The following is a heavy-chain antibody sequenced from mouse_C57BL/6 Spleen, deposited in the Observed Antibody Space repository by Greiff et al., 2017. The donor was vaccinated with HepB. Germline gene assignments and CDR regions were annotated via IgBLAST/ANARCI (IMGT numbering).Heavy chain of an antibody. CDR1: GYTFTSYW. CDR2: IHPNSGST. D-gene: IGHD2-3*01. J-gene: IGHJ2*01. Sequence: QVQLQQPGAELVKPGASVKLSCKASGYTFTSYWMHWVKQRPGQGLEWIGMIHPNSGSTNYNEKFKSKATLTVDKSSSTAYMQLSSLTSEDTAVYYCARDGYYGFDYWGQGTTLTVSS. CDR3: ARDGYYGFDY. V-gene: IGHV1-64*01.